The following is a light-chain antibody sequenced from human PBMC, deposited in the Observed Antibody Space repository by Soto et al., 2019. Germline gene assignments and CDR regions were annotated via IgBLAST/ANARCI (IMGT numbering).Light chain of an antibody. CDR3: LLSFSGVRV. Sequence: QAVVTQEPSLTVSPGGTVTLTCSSSTGGVTSGHYPYWLQQKPGQAPRTLIYDTNNKHSWTPARFSGSLLGGKAALTLSGAQPEDEADYYCLLSFSGVRVFGGGTKLTVL. CDR1: TGGVTSGHY. V-gene: IGLV7-46*01. CDR2: DTN. J-gene: IGLJ3*02.